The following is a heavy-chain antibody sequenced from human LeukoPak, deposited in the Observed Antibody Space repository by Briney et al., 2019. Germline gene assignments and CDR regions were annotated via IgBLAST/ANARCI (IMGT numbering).Heavy chain of an antibody. D-gene: IGHD6-13*01. V-gene: IGHV4-30-2*02. CDR2: IYHSGST. CDR3: ARVGIAAAVVLS. CDR1: GGSISSGGYY. Sequence: SQTLSLTCTVSGGSISSGGYYWSWIRQPPGKGLEWIGYIYHSGSTYYNPSLKSRVTISVDRSKNQFSLKLSSVTAADTAVYYCARVGIAAAVVLSWGQGTLVTVSS. J-gene: IGHJ4*02.